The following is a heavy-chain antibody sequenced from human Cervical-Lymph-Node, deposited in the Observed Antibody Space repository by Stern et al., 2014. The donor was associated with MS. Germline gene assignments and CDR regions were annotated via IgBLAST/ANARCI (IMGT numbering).Heavy chain of an antibody. CDR1: GFTFSNYA. CDR2: LSNDGTKE. V-gene: IGHV3-30-3*01. D-gene: IGHD2-15*01. J-gene: IGHJ4*02. Sequence: VQLVESGGGVVQPGRSLRLSCAPSGFTFSNYAMHWVRQAPGKGLAWVAFLSNDGTKEYYAGSVKGRFSISRDNSNNTLYLQMTSLRTDDTAVYFCARERGYCSGGRCYPYSFDYWGQGTLVTVSS. CDR3: ARERGYCSGGRCYPYSFDY.